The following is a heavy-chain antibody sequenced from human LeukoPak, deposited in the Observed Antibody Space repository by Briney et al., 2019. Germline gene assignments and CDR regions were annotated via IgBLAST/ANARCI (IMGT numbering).Heavy chain of an antibody. J-gene: IGHJ6*03. V-gene: IGHV3-21*01. Sequence: GGSLRLSCAASGFSFSDYNMNWVRQAPGKALEWVSSITTSSTYIYYGDSVKGRFTISRDNAKNSLYLQMNGLRAEDTAVYYCARDRGAGDPYYMDVWGKGTTVTVSS. D-gene: IGHD4-17*01. CDR2: ITTSSTYI. CDR3: ARDRGAGDPYYMDV. CDR1: GFSFSDYN.